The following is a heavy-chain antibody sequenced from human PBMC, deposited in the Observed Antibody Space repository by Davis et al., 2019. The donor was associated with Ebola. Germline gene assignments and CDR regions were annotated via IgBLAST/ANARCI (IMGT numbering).Heavy chain of an antibody. CDR1: GFTFSNAW. J-gene: IGHJ4*02. CDR3: TKDLGSSSWYDY. D-gene: IGHD6-13*01. V-gene: IGHV3-11*01. CDR2: ISSSGSTI. Sequence: GGSLRLSCAASGFTFSNAWMNWVRQAPGKGLEWVSYISSSGSTIYYADSVKGRFTISRDNAKNSLYLQMNSLRTEDTALYYCTKDLGSSSWYDYWGQGTLVTVSS.